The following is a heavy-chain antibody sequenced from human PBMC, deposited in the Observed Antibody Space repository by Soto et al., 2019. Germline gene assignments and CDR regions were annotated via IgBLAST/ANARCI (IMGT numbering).Heavy chain of an antibody. CDR1: GFTFSSYW. Sequence: LRLSCAASGFTFSSYWMSWVRQAPGKGLEWVANIKQDGSEKYYVDSVKGRFTISRDNAKNSLYLQMNGLRAEDTAVYYCARDYRAVAGPSGYWGQGTLVTVSS. J-gene: IGHJ4*02. CDR3: ARDYRAVAGPSGY. CDR2: IKQDGSEK. V-gene: IGHV3-7*01. D-gene: IGHD6-19*01.